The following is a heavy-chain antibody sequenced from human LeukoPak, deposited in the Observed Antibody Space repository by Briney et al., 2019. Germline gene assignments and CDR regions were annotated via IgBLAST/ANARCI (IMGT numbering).Heavy chain of an antibody. CDR2: IIRIFGTA. D-gene: IGHD3-10*01. V-gene: IGHV1-69*01. CDR3: ASPLQGVYGFDYYYYYMDV. Sequence: SVKVSCKASGGTFSSYAISWVRQAPGQGLEWMGGIIRIFGTANYAQKFQGRVTITADESTSTAYMELSSLRSEDTAVYYCASPLQGVYGFDYYYYYMDVWGKGTTVTVSS. J-gene: IGHJ6*03. CDR1: GGTFSSYA.